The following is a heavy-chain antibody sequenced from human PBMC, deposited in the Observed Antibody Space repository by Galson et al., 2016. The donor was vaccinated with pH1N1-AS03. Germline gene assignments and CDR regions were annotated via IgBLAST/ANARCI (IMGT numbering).Heavy chain of an antibody. J-gene: IGHJ6*02. CDR2: ISSFNGYT. V-gene: IGHV1-18*01. D-gene: IGHD6-25*01. CDR1: GYTFTNYG. Sequence: SCKASGYTFTNYGVSWVRQAPGQGLEWMGGISSFNGYTTYAQKLQDRVTMTRDTSTSTAYMEPRSLRSDDTAVYFCARDAAYYYGMDVWGQGTTVIVS. CDR3: ARDAAYYYGMDV.